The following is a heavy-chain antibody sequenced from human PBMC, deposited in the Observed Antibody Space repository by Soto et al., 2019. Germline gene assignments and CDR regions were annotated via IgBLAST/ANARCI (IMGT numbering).Heavy chain of an antibody. CDR2: IIPILGIA. D-gene: IGHD3-16*02. V-gene: IGHV1-69*02. CDR1: GGTFSSYT. CDR3: ARTPAYYDYIWGSYRSRRGWGHWFDP. Sequence: SVKVSCKASGGTFSSYTISWVRQAPGQGLEWMGRIIPILGIANYAQKFQGRVTITADKSTSTAYMELSSLRSEDTAVYYCARTPAYYDYIWGSYRSRRGWGHWFDPWGQGTLVTVSS. J-gene: IGHJ5*02.